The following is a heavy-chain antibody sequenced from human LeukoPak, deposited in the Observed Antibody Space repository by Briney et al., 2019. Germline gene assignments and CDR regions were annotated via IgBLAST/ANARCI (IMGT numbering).Heavy chain of an antibody. Sequence: GASLRLSCAASGFTFSSYAMSWVRQAPGKGLEWVTAISGSGGSTYYADSVKGRFTISRDNSKNTLYLQMNSLRAEDTAVYYCAKDLCGYDSSGYYYLGYFDYWGQGTLVTVSS. CDR2: ISGSGGST. CDR3: AKDLCGYDSSGYYYLGYFDY. CDR1: GFTFSSYA. D-gene: IGHD3-22*01. V-gene: IGHV3-23*01. J-gene: IGHJ4*02.